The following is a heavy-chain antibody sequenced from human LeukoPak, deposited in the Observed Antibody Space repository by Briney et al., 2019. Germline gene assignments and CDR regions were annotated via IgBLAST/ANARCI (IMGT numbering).Heavy chain of an antibody. CDR2: ISGSGGST. J-gene: IGHJ4*02. CDR3: AKGLRITMVRGVIMNSDY. CDR1: GFTFSSYA. Sequence: GGSLRLSCAASGFTFSSYAMSWVRQAPGKGLEWVSAISGSGGSTYYADSVKGRFPISRDNSKNTLYLQMNSLRAEDTAVYYCAKGLRITMVRGVIMNSDYWGQGTLVTVSS. D-gene: IGHD3-10*01. V-gene: IGHV3-23*01.